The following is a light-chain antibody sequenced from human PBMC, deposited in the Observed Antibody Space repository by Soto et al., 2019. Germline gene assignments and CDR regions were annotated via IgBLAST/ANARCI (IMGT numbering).Light chain of an antibody. CDR1: SSDVGGYNY. CDR3: NSYTGSATPYV. CDR2: DVT. V-gene: IGLV2-14*03. Sequence: QSALTQPASVSGSPGQSITISCTGTSSDVGGYNYVSWYQHHPDKAPKLVIYDVTNRPSGVSNRFSGSKAGNMASLTISGLQAEDEADYYCNSYTGSATPYVFGTGTQLTVL. J-gene: IGLJ1*01.